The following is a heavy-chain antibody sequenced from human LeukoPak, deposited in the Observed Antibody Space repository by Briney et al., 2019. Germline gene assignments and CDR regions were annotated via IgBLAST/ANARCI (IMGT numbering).Heavy chain of an antibody. CDR3: ARGGYSWRDAFDI. CDR2: ISGSGGST. J-gene: IGHJ3*02. D-gene: IGHD5-18*01. CDR1: GFTFSSYA. V-gene: IGHV3-23*01. Sequence: QPGGSLRLSCAASGFTFSSYAMSWVRQAPGKGLEWVSAISGSGGSTYYADSVKGRFTISRDNAKNSLYLQMNSLRAEDTAVYYCARGGYSWRDAFDIWGQGTMVTVSS.